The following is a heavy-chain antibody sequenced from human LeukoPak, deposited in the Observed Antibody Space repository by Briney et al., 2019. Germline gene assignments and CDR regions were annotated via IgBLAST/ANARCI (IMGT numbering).Heavy chain of an antibody. CDR1: GFTFRSYS. V-gene: IGHV3-21*01. CDR2: ISGSGDNV. CDR3: ARAGREYSGFDPDY. D-gene: IGHD5-12*01. Sequence: GGSLRLSCAASGFTFRSYSMNWVRQAPGKGLEWVSSISGSGDNVYYADSVKGRFTISRDNAKNSLYLQMNSLRAEDTAVYYWARAGREYSGFDPDYWGQGTLVTVSS. J-gene: IGHJ4*02.